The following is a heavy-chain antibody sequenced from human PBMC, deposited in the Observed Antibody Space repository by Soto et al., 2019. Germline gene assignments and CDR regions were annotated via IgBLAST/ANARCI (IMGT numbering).Heavy chain of an antibody. J-gene: IGHJ6*02. D-gene: IGHD6-13*01. CDR2: IYPGDSDT. CDR3: ARHRGIAAADPYYYYYYGMDF. V-gene: IGHV5-51*01. Sequence: PGESLKISCKGSGYSFTSYWIGWVRQMPGKGLEWMGIIYPGDSDTRYSPSFQGQVTISADKSISTAYLQWSSPKASDTAMYYCARHRGIAAADPYYYYYYGMDFSGQGSTVTVSS. CDR1: GYSFTSYW.